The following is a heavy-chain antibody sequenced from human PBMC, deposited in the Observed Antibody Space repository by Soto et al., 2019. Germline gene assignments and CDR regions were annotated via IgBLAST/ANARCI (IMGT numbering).Heavy chain of an antibody. CDR3: ARGPEYDFWSGSYFDY. V-gene: IGHV4-4*07. J-gene: IGHJ4*02. CDR1: GGSISSYY. D-gene: IGHD3-3*01. Sequence: SETLSLTCTVSGGSISSYYWSWLRQPAGKGLEWIGRIYTSGSPNYYPSLKIRVPMSVDTSKNQFSLKLSSVTAADAAVYYCARGPEYDFWSGSYFDYWGQGTLVTVS. CDR2: IYTSGSP.